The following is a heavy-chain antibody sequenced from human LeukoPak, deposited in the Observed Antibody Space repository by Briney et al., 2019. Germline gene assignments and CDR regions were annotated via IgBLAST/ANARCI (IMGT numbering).Heavy chain of an antibody. CDR1: GFTFSSYA. CDR2: ISGSGGST. Sequence: GGSLRLSCAASGFTFSSYAMSWVRQAPGKGLEWVSAISGSGGSTYYADSVKGRFTISRDNSNNTLYLQMNSLRAEDTALYYCAKDRRDYDSPLNFDSWGQGTLVTVSS. J-gene: IGHJ4*02. CDR3: AKDRRDYDSPLNFDS. V-gene: IGHV3-23*01. D-gene: IGHD4-17*01.